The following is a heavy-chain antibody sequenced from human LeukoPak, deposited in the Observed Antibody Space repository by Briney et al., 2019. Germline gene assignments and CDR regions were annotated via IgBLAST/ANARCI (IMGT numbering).Heavy chain of an antibody. V-gene: IGHV3-69-1*01. J-gene: IGHJ4*02. D-gene: IGHD2-15*01. CDR2: ISSSSYV. CDR3: ARLVVVAALDY. Sequence: GGSLRLSCAASAFTFTNAWMNWVRQAPGKGLEWVSYISSSSYVYYADSVKGRFTISRDNAKNSLYLQINSLRAEDTAVYYCARLVVVAALDYWGQGTLVTVSS. CDR1: AFTFTNAW.